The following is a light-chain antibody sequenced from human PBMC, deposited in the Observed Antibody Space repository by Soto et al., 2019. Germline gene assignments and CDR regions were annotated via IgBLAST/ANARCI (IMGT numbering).Light chain of an antibody. J-gene: IGLJ2*01. CDR1: GSNIGAFY. V-gene: IGLV1-47*02. CDR3: TASDDNHTAVL. Sequence: QSALTQSPSTSATPGQGVSISCSGGGSNIGAFYVSWYQNVPGTAPRLLIYANNTRPSGVPALFSGSKSGTSASLAISGLRSEDEAYYYCTASDDNHTAVLLGGRT. CDR2: ANN.